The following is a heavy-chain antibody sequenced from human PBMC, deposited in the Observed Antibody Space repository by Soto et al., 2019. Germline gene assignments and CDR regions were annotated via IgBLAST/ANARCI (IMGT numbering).Heavy chain of an antibody. J-gene: IGHJ2*01. D-gene: IGHD6-13*01. CDR3: ALRWIQAADGIRDCSTVAAFLLNRSSDL. Sequence: PGKWLEWVSSISSRCSYIYYADSVKGRFTIARDNAKNSLYLQMNSLRAEDTAVYYCALRWIQAADGIRDCSTVAAFLLNRSSDL. CDR2: ISSRCSYI. V-gene: IGHV3-21*01.